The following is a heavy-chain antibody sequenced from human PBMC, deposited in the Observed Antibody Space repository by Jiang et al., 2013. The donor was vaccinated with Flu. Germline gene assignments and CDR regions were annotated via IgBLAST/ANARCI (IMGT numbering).Heavy chain of an antibody. Sequence: KPTQTLTLTCTFSGFSLTTSGLSVGWIRQPPGKALEWLALISWDDDKRYSPSLKSRLTITKDTSKNQVVLTMTNMDPVDTATYFCAHSPGIVGASRAFDIWGRGTMVTVSS. CDR3: AHSPGIVGASRAFDI. J-gene: IGHJ3*02. D-gene: IGHD1-26*01. V-gene: IGHV2-5*02. CDR1: GFSLTTSGLS. CDR2: ISWDDDK.